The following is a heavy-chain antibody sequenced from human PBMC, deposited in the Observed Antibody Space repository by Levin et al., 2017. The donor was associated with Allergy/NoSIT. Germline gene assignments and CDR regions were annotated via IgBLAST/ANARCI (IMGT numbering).Heavy chain of an antibody. CDR1: GYSFSTHW. Sequence: PGESLKISCKGSGYSFSTHWIGWVRQMPGKGLEWMGIIYPGDSDTKYGPSFKGQVTLPVDKSINTAYLYWSSLKASDTAVYYCARAYYELGGDGFEFWGQGTTVIVSS. D-gene: IGHD3-3*01. J-gene: IGHJ3*01. CDR3: ARAYYELGGDGFEF. V-gene: IGHV5-51*01. CDR2: IYPGDSDT.